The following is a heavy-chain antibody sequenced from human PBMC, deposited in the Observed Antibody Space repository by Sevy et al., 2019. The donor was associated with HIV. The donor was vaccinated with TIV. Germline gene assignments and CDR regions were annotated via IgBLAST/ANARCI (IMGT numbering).Heavy chain of an antibody. CDR2: IKSKTDGGPT. J-gene: IGHJ3*02. CDR1: GFTFSNAW. V-gene: IGHV3-15*01. Sequence: GGSLRLSCAASGFTFSNAWMSWVRQAPGKGLEWVGRIKSKTDGGPTDDPAPGNGSFTISRDDSKNTLYLQMNSLKTEDTAVYDSTTERTYYYDSLIWGQGTMVTVSS. CDR3: TTERTYYYDSLI. D-gene: IGHD3-22*01.